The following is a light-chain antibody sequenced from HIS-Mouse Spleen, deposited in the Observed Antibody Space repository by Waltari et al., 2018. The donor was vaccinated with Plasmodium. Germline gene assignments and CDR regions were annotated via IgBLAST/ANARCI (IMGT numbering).Light chain of an antibody. Sequence: AIRMTQSPSPFSASTGDRVTITCRASQGISSYLAWYQQKPGKAPKLLIYAASTLQSGVPSRFSGSGSGTDFTLTISCLQSEDFATYYCQQYDSYPFTFGPGTKVDIK. V-gene: IGKV1-8*01. J-gene: IGKJ3*01. CDR3: QQYDSYPFT. CDR1: QGISSY. CDR2: AAS.